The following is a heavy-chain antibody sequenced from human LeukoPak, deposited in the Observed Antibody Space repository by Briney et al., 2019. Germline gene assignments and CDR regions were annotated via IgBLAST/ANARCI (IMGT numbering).Heavy chain of an antibody. CDR3: TTHPRYYDFWSGQSYFDY. CDR1: GFTFGDYA. V-gene: IGHV3-49*04. CDR2: IRSKAYGGTT. Sequence: GGSLRLSCTGSGFTFGDYAMSWVRQAPGKGLEWVGFIRSKAYGGTTEYAASVKGRFTISRDDSKSIAYLQMNSLKTEDTAVYYCTTHPRYYDFWSGQSYFDYWGQGTLVTVSS. J-gene: IGHJ4*02. D-gene: IGHD3-3*01.